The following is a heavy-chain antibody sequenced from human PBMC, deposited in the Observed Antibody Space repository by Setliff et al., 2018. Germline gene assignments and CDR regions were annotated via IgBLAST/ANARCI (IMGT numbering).Heavy chain of an antibody. CDR1: GFTFDDYV. D-gene: IGHD2-8*01. Sequence: GESLRLSCAASGFTFDDYVMTWVRQAPGKGPEWVSDINWNGGRIGYADPVKGRFTMSRDNSKNTVYLQMNSLRVEDTAIYFCARDRVPDNKWDFDYWGQGTLVTVSS. CDR3: ARDRVPDNKWDFDY. V-gene: IGHV3-20*04. CDR2: INWNGGRI. J-gene: IGHJ4*02.